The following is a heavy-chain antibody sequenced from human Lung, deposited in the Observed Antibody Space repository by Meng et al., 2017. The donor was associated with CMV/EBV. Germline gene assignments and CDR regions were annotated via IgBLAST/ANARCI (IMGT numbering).Heavy chain of an antibody. Sequence: ASXXVSXKASGYTFTGYYMHWVRQAPGQGLEWMGWINPNSGGTNYAQKLQGRVTMTRDTSINTAYMELSRLRSDDTAVYYCARDVNSRSGYVYYYYGMDVXGQGXTVTVSS. V-gene: IGHV1-2*02. D-gene: IGHD3-3*01. J-gene: IGHJ6*02. CDR3: ARDVNSRSGYVYYYYGMDV. CDR1: GYTFTGYY. CDR2: INPNSGGT.